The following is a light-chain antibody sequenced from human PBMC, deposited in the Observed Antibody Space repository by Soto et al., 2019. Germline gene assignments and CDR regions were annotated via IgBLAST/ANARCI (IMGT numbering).Light chain of an antibody. Sequence: QSALTQPASVSGSPGQSTTISCTGSSSDVGGNKYVSWYQQYPGKAPKLMICDVSNRPSGVSNRFSGSKSGNTASLTISGLQAEDEADYYCSAFTGNTYVFGTGTKVTVL. CDR1: SSDVGGNKY. CDR3: SAFTGNTYV. J-gene: IGLJ1*01. V-gene: IGLV2-14*01. CDR2: DVS.